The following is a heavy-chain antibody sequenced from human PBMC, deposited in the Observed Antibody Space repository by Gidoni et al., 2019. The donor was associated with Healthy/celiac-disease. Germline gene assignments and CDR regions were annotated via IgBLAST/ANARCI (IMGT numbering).Heavy chain of an antibody. CDR1: GFTFSSYA. V-gene: IGHV3-30-3*01. Sequence: QVQLVESGGGVVQPGRSLRLSCAASGFTFSSYAMHWVRQAPGKGLEWVAVIAYDGSNKYYADSVKGRFTISRDKSKNTLYLQMNSLRAEDTAVYYCARCIAVAGRAYYYYYGMDVWGQGTTVTVSS. D-gene: IGHD6-19*01. CDR2: IAYDGSNK. J-gene: IGHJ6*02. CDR3: ARCIAVAGRAYYYYYGMDV.